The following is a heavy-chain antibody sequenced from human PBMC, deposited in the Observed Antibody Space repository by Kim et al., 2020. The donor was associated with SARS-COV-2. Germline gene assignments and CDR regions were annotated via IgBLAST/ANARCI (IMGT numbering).Heavy chain of an antibody. D-gene: IGHD3-9*01. V-gene: IGHV3-74*01. Sequence: GGSLRLSCAASGFTFSSYWMHWVRQAPGKGLVWVSRINSDGSSTSYADSVKGRFTISRDNAKNTLYLQMNSLRAEDTAVYYCARASTTHYDILTGYYLSYYYYGMDVWGQGTTVTVSS. J-gene: IGHJ6*02. CDR3: ARASTTHYDILTGYYLSYYYYGMDV. CDR2: INSDGSST. CDR1: GFTFSSYW.